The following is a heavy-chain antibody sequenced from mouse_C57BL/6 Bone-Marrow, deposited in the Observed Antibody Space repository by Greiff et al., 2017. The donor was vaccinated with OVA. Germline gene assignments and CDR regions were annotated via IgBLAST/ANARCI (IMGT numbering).Heavy chain of an antibody. Sequence: EVQRVESGGGLVQPKGSLKLSCAASGFTFNTYAMHWVRQAPGKGLEWVARIRRKSSNYATYYADSVKDRFTISRDDSQGMLYLQMNNLKTEDTAMYYCVRGDDYDDDVPLYWYFDVWGTGTTVTVSS. V-gene: IGHV10-3*01. J-gene: IGHJ1*03. CDR1: GFTFNTYA. CDR2: IRRKSSNYAT. CDR3: VRGDDYDDDVPLYWYFDV. D-gene: IGHD2-4*01.